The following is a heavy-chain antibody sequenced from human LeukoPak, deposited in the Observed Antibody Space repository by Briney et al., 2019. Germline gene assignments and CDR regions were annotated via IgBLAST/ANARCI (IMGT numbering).Heavy chain of an antibody. V-gene: IGHV3-23*01. CDR3: AKGITMVRGYYFDY. J-gene: IGHJ4*02. CDR1: GFTFSSYS. Sequence: PGGSLRLSCAASGFTFSSYSMNWVRQAPGKGLEWVSAISGSGGSTYYADSVKGRFTISRDNSKNTLYLQMNSLRAEDTAVYYCAKGITMVRGYYFDYWGQGTLVTVSS. D-gene: IGHD3-10*01. CDR2: ISGSGGST.